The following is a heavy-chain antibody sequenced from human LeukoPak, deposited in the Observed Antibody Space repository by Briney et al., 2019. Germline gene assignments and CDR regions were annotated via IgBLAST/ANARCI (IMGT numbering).Heavy chain of an antibody. J-gene: IGHJ5*02. D-gene: IGHD2-21*02. CDR3: ARAYCGGGDCYHSRGWFDT. V-gene: IGHV4-39*07. CDR1: GGSISSRTYY. CDR2: MYYSGST. Sequence: SETLSLTCTVSGGSISSRTYYWGWIRQPPGKGLEWIGSMYYSGSTSYNPSLKSRVTISVDTSKNQFSLKLSSVIAADTAVYYCARAYCGGGDCYHSRGWFDTWGQGTLVAVSS.